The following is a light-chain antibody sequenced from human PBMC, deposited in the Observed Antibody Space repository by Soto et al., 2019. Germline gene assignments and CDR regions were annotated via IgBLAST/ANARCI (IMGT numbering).Light chain of an antibody. CDR3: QQYNTWPPIT. CDR2: DAS. CDR1: QSVTTY. J-gene: IGKJ5*01. Sequence: EIVLTQSPDTLSLSPGERATLSCRASQSVTTYLAWYQQKPGQAPRLLIYDASNRATGIPARFSGSGSGTDFTLTISSLESEDFAVYYCQQYNTWPPITFGQGTRLEIK. V-gene: IGKV3-11*01.